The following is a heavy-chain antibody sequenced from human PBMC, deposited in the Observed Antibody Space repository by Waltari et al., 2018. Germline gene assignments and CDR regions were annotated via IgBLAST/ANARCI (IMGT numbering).Heavy chain of an antibody. CDR2: FDPEDGET. V-gene: IGHV1-24*01. D-gene: IGHD2-21*01. J-gene: IGHJ4*02. CDR3: ATVGVYCGGDCTDDY. Sequence: ELSMHWVRQAPGKGLEWMGGFDPEDGETIYAQKFQGRVTMTEDTSTDTAYMELSSLRSEDTAVYYCATVGVYCGGDCTDDYWGQGTLVTVSS. CDR1: ELS.